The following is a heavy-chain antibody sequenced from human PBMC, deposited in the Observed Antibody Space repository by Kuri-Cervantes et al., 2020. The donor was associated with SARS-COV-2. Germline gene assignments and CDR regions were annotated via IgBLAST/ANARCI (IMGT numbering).Heavy chain of an antibody. J-gene: IGHJ5*02. CDR3: ARRPMVYPNWFDP. Sequence: SVKVSCKASGGTFSSYAISWVRQAPGQGLEWMGRIIPILGIANYAQKLQGRVTMTTDTSTSTAYMELRSLRSDDTAVYYCARRPMVYPNWFDPWGQGTLVTVSS. V-gene: IGHV1-69*04. CDR2: IIPILGIA. CDR1: GGTFSSYA. D-gene: IGHD2-8*01.